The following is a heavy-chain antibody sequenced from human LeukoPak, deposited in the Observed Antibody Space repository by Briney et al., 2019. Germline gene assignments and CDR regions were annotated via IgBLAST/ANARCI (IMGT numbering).Heavy chain of an antibody. D-gene: IGHD1-26*01. CDR3: PRQDPPSRREPHWYFAL. CDR1: GYSFTNYW. J-gene: IGHJ2*01. CDR2: IYAADSDT. Sequence: GESLKISCKGSGYSFTNYWIGWVRQMPGKGLEWMGIIYAADSDTRYSPSFQDQVTISADKSISTAYLQGSSLKASDTAMYYCPRQDPPSRREPHWYFALWGRGTLVTVSS. V-gene: IGHV5-51*01.